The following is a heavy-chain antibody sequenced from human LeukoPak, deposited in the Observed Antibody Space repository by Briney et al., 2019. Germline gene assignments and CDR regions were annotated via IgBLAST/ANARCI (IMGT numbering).Heavy chain of an antibody. CDR1: GGSISSSSYY. J-gene: IGHJ6*03. D-gene: IGHD6-19*01. CDR2: IKQDGSEK. CDR3: ARDRSGKQWRGNKNYYYYMDV. V-gene: IGHV3-7*01. Sequence: ETLSLTCTVSGGSISSSSYYWGWIRQPPGKGLEWVANIKQDGSEKYYVDSVKGRFTISRDNAKNSLYLQMNSLRAEDTAVYYCARDRSGKQWRGNKNYYYYMDVWGKGTTVTVSS.